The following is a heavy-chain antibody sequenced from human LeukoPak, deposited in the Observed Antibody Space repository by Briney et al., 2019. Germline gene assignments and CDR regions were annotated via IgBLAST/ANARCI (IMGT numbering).Heavy chain of an antibody. CDR3: AKNGDYINWFDP. CDR2: IYSGGNT. J-gene: IGHJ5*02. Sequence: PGGSLRLSCTVSGFTVSSNSMSWVRQAPGKGLEWVSFIYSGGNTHNSDSVKGRFTISRDNSKNTLYLQMNSLRAEDTAVYYCAKNGDYINWFDPWGQGTLVTVSS. D-gene: IGHD4-17*01. V-gene: IGHV3-53*01. CDR1: GFTVSSNS.